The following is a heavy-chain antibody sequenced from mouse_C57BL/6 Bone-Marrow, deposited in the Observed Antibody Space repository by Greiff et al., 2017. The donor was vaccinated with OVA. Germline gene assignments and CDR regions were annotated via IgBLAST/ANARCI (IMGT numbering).Heavy chain of an antibody. CDR2: IYPRSGNT. CDR3: ARERIYYGYDGYFDV. V-gene: IGHV1-81*01. D-gene: IGHD2-2*01. J-gene: IGHJ1*03. Sequence: VKVVESGAELARPGASVKLSCKASGYTFTSYGISWVKQRTGQGLEWIGEIYPRSGNTYYNEKFKGKATLTADKSSSTAYMELRSLTSEDSAVYFCARERIYYGYDGYFDVWGTGTTVTVSS. CDR1: GYTFTSYG.